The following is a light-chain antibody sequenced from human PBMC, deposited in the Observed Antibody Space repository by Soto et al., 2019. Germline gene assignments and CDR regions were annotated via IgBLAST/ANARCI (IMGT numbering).Light chain of an antibody. CDR1: SSDVGGYKY. CDR3: GSYDGIKNFAV. J-gene: IGLJ1*01. Sequence: QSVLTQPPSASGSPGQSVTISCTGTSSDVGGYKYVCWYQQHPGKAPKLMIFEVNKRPSGVPDRFSGSKSGTSASLTVSGLQAEDEADYYCGSYDGIKNFAVFGGGTKLTVL. V-gene: IGLV2-8*01. CDR2: EVN.